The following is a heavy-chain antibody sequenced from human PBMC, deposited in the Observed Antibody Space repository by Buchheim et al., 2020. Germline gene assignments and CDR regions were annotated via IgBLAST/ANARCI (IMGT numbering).Heavy chain of an antibody. CDR2: ISEDGREK. J-gene: IGHJ6*03. CDR1: GFTFRNYG. Sequence: QVHLVESGGGVVQPGGSLRLSCGASGFTFRNYGMHWVRQAPGKGLEWVAVISEDGREKYYTDSVKGRFTISRDNSKSTVDLQINSLRREHAAVYYCVKSRSGYYPRNFYFYMHVWGKGTT. CDR3: VKSRSGYYPRNFYFYMHV. D-gene: IGHD3-3*01. V-gene: IGHV3-30*18.